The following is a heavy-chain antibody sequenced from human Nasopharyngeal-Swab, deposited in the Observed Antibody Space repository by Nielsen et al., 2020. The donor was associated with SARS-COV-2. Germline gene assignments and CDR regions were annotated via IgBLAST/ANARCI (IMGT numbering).Heavy chain of an antibody. CDR1: GFTFSSYS. D-gene: IGHD6-6*01. CDR3: ARGAPYSSSSGDFDY. J-gene: IGHJ4*02. V-gene: IGHV3-21*01. CDR2: ISSSSSYI. Sequence: GESLKISCAASGFTFSSYSMNWVRQAPGKGLEWVSSISSSSSYIYYADSVKGRFTISRDNAKNSLYLQMNSRRAEDTAVYYCARGAPYSSSSGDFDYWGQGTLVTVSS.